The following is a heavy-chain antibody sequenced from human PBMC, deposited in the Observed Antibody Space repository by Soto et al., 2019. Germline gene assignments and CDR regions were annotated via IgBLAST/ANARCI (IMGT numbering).Heavy chain of an antibody. J-gene: IGHJ4*02. Sequence: EVHLLESGGRLVQPGGSLRLSCAASGFTFSSYDLSWVRQAPGKGLEWVSHISNTGSRTNYADSVKGRFTISRDNSRSTMSVEMNSLRVDDTAIYYCVRVVLAATPGFDSWGQGTLVTVSS. CDR2: ISNTGSRT. D-gene: IGHD2-15*01. V-gene: IGHV3-23*01. CDR3: VRVVLAATPGFDS. CDR1: GFTFSSYD.